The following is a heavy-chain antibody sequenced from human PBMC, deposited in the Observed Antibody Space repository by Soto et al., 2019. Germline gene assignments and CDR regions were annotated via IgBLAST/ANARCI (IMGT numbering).Heavy chain of an antibody. V-gene: IGHV3-7*04. J-gene: IGHJ6*03. CDR1: GFSFSHYC. Sequence: EVQLVESGGGLVQPGGSLRLSCAASGFSFSHYCMSWVRQAPGKGLEWVANIKQDGSEKYDVDSVKGRLTISRDNAKNSMFLQMDSLRDEDTAVYYCARVPSTRDIWSYGVGGKYYYYDMDVWGKGTTVTVSS. D-gene: IGHD1-7*01. CDR3: ARVPSTRDIWSYGVGGKYYYYDMDV. CDR2: IKQDGSEK.